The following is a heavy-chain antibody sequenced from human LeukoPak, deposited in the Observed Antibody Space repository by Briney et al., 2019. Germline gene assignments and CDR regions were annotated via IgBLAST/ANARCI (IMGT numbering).Heavy chain of an antibody. J-gene: IGHJ6*03. CDR1: GYSISSGYY. Sequence: SETLSLTCAVSGYSISSGYYRGWIRQPPGKGLEWIGSIYHSGSTYYNPSLKSRVTISVDTSKNQFSLKLSSVTAADTAVYYCARSTPTYGDYGTYYYNYMDVWGKGTTVTVSS. CDR3: ARSTPTYGDYGTYYYNYMDV. V-gene: IGHV4-38-2*01. D-gene: IGHD4-17*01. CDR2: IYHSGST.